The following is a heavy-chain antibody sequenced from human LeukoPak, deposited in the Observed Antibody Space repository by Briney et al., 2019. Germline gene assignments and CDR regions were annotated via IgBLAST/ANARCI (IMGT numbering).Heavy chain of an antibody. CDR3: ASPLYRGTYCGGDCNRLDS. CDR2: IIPILSIT. D-gene: IGHD2-21*02. Sequence: SVTVSCKPSGGPFSSYAVSWVRQAPGQGLEWMGRIIPILSITNYAQKFQDRVTITADRSTNTAYMELSGLRSEDTAVYYCASPLYRGTYCGGDCNRLDSWGQGALVTVSS. V-gene: IGHV1-69*04. CDR1: GGPFSSYA. J-gene: IGHJ4*02.